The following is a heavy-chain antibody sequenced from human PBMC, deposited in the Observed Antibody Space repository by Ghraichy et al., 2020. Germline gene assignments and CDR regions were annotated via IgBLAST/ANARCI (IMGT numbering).Heavy chain of an antibody. CDR2: INPKSGDT. Sequence: ASVKVSCKASGYTFTANFIHWVRQAPGQGLEWMGRINPKSGDTNYAQKFQGRVTMTRDTSISTAYMELSRLTSGDTAIYYCARETEQTGAHLDYWDQGIVVTVSS. CDR1: GYTFTANF. D-gene: IGHD1/OR15-1a*01. V-gene: IGHV1-2*06. CDR3: ARETEQTGAHLDY. J-gene: IGHJ4*02.